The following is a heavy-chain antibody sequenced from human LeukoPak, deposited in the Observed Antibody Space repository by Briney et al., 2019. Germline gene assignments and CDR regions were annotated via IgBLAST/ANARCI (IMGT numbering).Heavy chain of an antibody. D-gene: IGHD3-3*01. CDR3: AREATWGEWYFDH. V-gene: IGHV3-30*03. CDR2: IAADGGVK. Sequence: GGSLELSCVASGITFSRHGMAWVRQAPGKGLEWVAVIAADGGVKQYADSVKGRFTVSRDNSKSTLYLQMNSLSVEDTAIYYCAREATWGEWYFDHWGQGTPVTVSS. CDR1: GITFSRHG. J-gene: IGHJ4*02.